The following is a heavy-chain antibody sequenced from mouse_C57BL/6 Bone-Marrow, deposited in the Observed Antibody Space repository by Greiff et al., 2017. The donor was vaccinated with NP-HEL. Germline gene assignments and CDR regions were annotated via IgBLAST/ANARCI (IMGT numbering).Heavy chain of an antibody. CDR1: GYAFRSSW. J-gene: IGHJ4*01. V-gene: IGHV1-82*01. CDR2: IYPGDGDT. D-gene: IGHD2-4*01. CDR3: AREDYDAFYYAMDY. Sequence: VMLVESGPELVKPGASVKISCKASGYAFRSSWMNWVKQRPGKGLEWIGRIYPGDGDTNYNGKFKGKATLTADKSSSTAYMQLSSLTSEDSAVYFCAREDYDAFYYAMDYWGQGTSVTVSS.